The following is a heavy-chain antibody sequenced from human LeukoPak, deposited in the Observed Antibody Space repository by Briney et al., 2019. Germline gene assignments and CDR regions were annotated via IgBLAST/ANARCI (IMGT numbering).Heavy chain of an antibody. CDR2: INPNSGGT. CDR1: GYTFTGYY. J-gene: IGHJ4*02. D-gene: IGHD3-3*01. CDR3: ARVGYDFWSGYYTSTSGGY. Sequence: GASVKVSCKASGYTFTGYYMHWVRQAPGQGLEWMGWINPNSGGTNYAQKFQGRVTMTRDTSISTAYMELSRLRSDDTAVYYCARVGYDFWSGYYTSTSGGYWGQGTLVTVSS. V-gene: IGHV1-2*02.